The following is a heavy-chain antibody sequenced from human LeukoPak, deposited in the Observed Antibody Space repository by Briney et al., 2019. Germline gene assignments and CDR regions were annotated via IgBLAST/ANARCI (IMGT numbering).Heavy chain of an antibody. Sequence: SVKVSCKASGGTFSSYAISWVRQAPGQGLEWMGGIIPIFGTANYAQKFQGRVTITADESTSTAYMELSSLRSEDTAVYYCARSFYCGGDCYSWFDPWGQGTLVTVSS. CDR1: GGTFSSYA. V-gene: IGHV1-69*13. J-gene: IGHJ5*02. D-gene: IGHD2-21*02. CDR2: IIPIFGTA. CDR3: ARSFYCGGDCYSWFDP.